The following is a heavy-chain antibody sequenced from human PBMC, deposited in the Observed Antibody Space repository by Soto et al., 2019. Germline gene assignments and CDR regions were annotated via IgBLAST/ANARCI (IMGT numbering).Heavy chain of an antibody. D-gene: IGHD2-21*02. Sequence: SETLSLTCAVSSFSNSRSYYWGWIRQPPGKGLEWIGSIYYSGRTYNNPSLRSRVSMSIDTSKDQFSLKLKSVTAADTALYFCARQRTSVVTQAYFDVWGPGSLVTVSS. J-gene: IGHJ4*02. CDR2: IYYSGRT. CDR1: SFSNSRSYY. V-gene: IGHV4-39*01. CDR3: ARQRTSVVTQAYFDV.